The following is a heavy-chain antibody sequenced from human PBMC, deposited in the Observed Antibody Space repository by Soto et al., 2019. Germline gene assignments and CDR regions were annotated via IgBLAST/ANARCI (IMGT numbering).Heavy chain of an antibody. J-gene: IGHJ4*02. CDR1: GFTLSKYG. V-gene: IGHV3-33*01. CDR2: IWQDGSET. Sequence: QVQLVESGGGVVQPGRSLRLSCAASGFTLSKYGMHWVRQAPGKGPEWVAVIWQDGSETHYADYVKVRFTMSRDISKNTLFMQMNSLRAEDTAMYYCATANCVGGGCVDFDYWGQGTLVTVSP. D-gene: IGHD2-21*01. CDR3: ATANCVGGGCVDFDY.